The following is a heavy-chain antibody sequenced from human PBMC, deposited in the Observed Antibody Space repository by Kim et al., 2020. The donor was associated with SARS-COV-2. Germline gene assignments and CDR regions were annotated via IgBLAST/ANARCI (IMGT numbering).Heavy chain of an antibody. D-gene: IGHD3-16*01. CDR3: ARAGAFGYGPFDY. CDR1: GGSISSSSYY. Sequence: SETLSLTCTVSGGSISSSSYYWGWIRQPPGKGLEWIGSIYYSGSTYYNPSLKSRVTISVDTSKNQFSLKLSSVTAADTAVYYCARAGAFGYGPFDYWGQGTLVTVSS. CDR2: IYYSGST. V-gene: IGHV4-39*01. J-gene: IGHJ4*02.